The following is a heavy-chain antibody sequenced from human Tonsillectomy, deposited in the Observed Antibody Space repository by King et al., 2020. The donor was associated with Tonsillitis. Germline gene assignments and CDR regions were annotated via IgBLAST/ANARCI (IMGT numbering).Heavy chain of an antibody. V-gene: IGHV5-51*03. CDR3: ARGGNQRFFDY. J-gene: IGHJ4*02. CDR2: IYPGDSHT. Sequence: VQLVESGAEVREPGESLKISCKGSGYSFTSYWIVWVRQMPGKGLEWMGIIYPGDSHTRYSPSFQGQVTISADRSITTAYLQWSSLKASDTAMYYWARGGNQRFFDYWGQGTLVTVSS. D-gene: IGHD2-2*01. CDR1: GYSFTSYW.